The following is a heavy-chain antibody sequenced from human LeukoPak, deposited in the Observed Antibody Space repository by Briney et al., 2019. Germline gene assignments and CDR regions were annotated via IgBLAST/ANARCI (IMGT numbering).Heavy chain of an antibody. Sequence: SETLSLTCTVSGDSISSYNYFWGWIRQPPGKGLEWVGSIYYRGNTYYNPSLKSRVTLSADTSKNQFSLKVTSVTAADTAVYYCARGLNPDYGGTDDFDYWGQGTLVTVSS. J-gene: IGHJ4*02. V-gene: IGHV4-39*01. CDR1: GDSISSYNYF. D-gene: IGHD4-23*01. CDR2: IYYRGNT. CDR3: ARGLNPDYGGTDDFDY.